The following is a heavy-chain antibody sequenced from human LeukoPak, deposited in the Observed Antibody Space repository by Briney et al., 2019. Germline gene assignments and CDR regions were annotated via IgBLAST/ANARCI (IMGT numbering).Heavy chain of an antibody. V-gene: IGHV3-53*01. CDR3: GRGLGRIEY. J-gene: IGHJ4*02. CDR1: GFIVNSNY. CDR2: IYSGGTA. Sequence: PGGSLRLSCAASGFIVNSNYMSWVRQAPGKGLEWVSVIYSGGTALYADSVKGRFTISRDNTKNTLYLQKNSLRAEDTAVYYCGRGLGRIEYWGQGTLVTVSS. D-gene: IGHD1-1*01.